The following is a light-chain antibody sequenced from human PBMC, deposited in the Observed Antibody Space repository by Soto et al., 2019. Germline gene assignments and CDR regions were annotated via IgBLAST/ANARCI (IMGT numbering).Light chain of an antibody. V-gene: IGKV3-15*01. CDR1: QSVNSN. Sequence: EMVMTQSPAILSVSPGGSATVSCRSSQSVNSNYLAWYQQHPGQPPRLLIYGISARATGIPARFSGSGSGTEFSLTISSLQSEDFAVYYCQQYSKWPITFGQGTRLEI. CDR2: GIS. CDR3: QQYSKWPIT. J-gene: IGKJ5*01.